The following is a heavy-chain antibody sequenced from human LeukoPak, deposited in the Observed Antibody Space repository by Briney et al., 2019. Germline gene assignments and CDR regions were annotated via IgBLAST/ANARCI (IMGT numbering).Heavy chain of an antibody. Sequence: GGSLTISCAASGFTFSSYAMSWVRQAPGKGLEWVSDISSSGGSTYYADSVKGRFTISRDNSKNTLYLQMNSLRAEDTAVYYCAKGDSTTLLRPYYFDYWGQGTLVTVSS. D-gene: IGHD3-10*01. V-gene: IGHV3-23*01. J-gene: IGHJ4*02. CDR3: AKGDSTTLLRPYYFDY. CDR2: ISSSGGST. CDR1: GFTFSSYA.